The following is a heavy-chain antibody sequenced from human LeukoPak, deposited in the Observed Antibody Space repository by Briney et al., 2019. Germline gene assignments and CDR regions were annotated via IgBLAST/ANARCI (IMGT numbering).Heavy chain of an antibody. D-gene: IGHD6-19*01. CDR1: GYTFTIYG. CDR3: ARDLYRYSSASSSNDY. CDR2: ISADNGNT. J-gene: IGHJ4*02. V-gene: IGHV1-18*04. Sequence: LGASVKLSCRVSGYTFTIYGISWVRQAPGQGLEWMGWISADNGNTNYSQKLQGRVTMTTDTSTSTAYMELRSLRTDDTAVYYCARDLYRYSSASSSNDYWGQGTLVTVSS.